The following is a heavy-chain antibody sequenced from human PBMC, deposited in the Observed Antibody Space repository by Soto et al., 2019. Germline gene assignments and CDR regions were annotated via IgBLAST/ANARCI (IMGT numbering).Heavy chain of an antibody. D-gene: IGHD4-17*01. CDR1: GGSISSGAYY. V-gene: IGHV4-30-4*01. CDR2: IYYSGST. CDR3: ARDIYGDTYYFDY. J-gene: IGHJ4*02. Sequence: QVQLQESGPGLVKPSQTLSLTCTVSGGSISSGAYYWSWVRQPPGKGLEWIGYIYYSGSTYYNPSLKSRVTISVDTSKNQFSLKLSSVTATDTAVYYCARDIYGDTYYFDYWGQGTLVTVSS.